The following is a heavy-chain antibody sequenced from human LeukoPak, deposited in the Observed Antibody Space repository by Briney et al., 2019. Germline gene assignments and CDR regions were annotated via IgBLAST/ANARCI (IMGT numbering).Heavy chain of an antibody. J-gene: IGHJ3*02. Sequence: GGSLRLSCAASGFTFTTYWMTWVRQAPGKGLEWVSAISGSGGSTYYADSVKGRFTISRDNSKNTLYLQMNSLRAEDTAVYYCASLIPLASNYYDSSGYDAFDIWGQGTMVTVSS. V-gene: IGHV3-23*01. CDR2: ISGSGGST. CDR1: GFTFTTYW. D-gene: IGHD3-22*01. CDR3: ASLIPLASNYYDSSGYDAFDI.